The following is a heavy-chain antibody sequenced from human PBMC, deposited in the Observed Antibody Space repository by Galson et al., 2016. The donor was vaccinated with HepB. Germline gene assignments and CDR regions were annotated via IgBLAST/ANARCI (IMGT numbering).Heavy chain of an antibody. CDR2: TSYSGST. D-gene: IGHD3-16*01. Sequence: SETLSLTCTVSSGSISTYYWTWIRQPPGKGLEWIGYTSYSGSTNYNPSLKSRVTISLDASKNQFSLKLSSVTAADTAVYYCARDGGTVPDSYYYALDVWGQGTTVTVSS. V-gene: IGHV4-59*01. J-gene: IGHJ6*02. CDR1: SGSISTYY. CDR3: ARDGGTVPDSYYYALDV.